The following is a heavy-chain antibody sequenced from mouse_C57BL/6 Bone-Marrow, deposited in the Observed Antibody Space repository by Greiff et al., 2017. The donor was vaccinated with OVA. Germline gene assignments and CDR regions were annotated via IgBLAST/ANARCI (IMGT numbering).Heavy chain of an antibody. CDR2: INPSSGYT. Sequence: QVQLKESGAELARPGASVKMSCKASGYTFTSYTMHWVKQRPGQGLEWIGYINPSSGYTKYNQKFKDKATLTADKSSSTAYMQLSSLTSEDSAVYYCARRTPGYFDVWGTGTTVTVSS. V-gene: IGHV1-4*01. CDR3: ARRTPGYFDV. CDR1: GYTFTSYT. J-gene: IGHJ1*03.